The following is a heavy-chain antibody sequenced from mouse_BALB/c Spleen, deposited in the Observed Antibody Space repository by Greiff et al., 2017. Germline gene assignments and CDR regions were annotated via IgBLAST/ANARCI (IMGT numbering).Heavy chain of an antibody. CDR2: ISSGGSYT. J-gene: IGHJ2*01. CDR1: GFTFSSFA. CDR3: ARQLRRGGYFDY. V-gene: IGHV5-9-3*01. D-gene: IGHD2-12*01. Sequence: EVQLVESGGGLVKPGGSLKLSCAASGFTFSSFAMPWVRQTPEKRLEWVATISSGGSYTYYPDSVKGRFTISRDNAKNTLYLQMSSLRSEDTAMYYCARQLRRGGYFDYWGQGTTLTVSS.